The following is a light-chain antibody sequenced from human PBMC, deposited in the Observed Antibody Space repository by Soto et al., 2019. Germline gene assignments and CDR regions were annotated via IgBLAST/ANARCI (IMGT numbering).Light chain of an antibody. J-gene: IGLJ1*01. V-gene: IGLV1-47*01. CDR3: AAWDDTVRRYV. CDR2: RDN. CDR1: ISNIGTNY. Sequence: QSVLTQPPSVSGTPGQRVTISCSGGISNIGTNYVHWFQQLPGTAPKVLSNRDNQRPSGGPDRFSGSKSGTSASLAISGLRSEDEAEYYCAAWDDTVRRYVFGTGTKVTVL.